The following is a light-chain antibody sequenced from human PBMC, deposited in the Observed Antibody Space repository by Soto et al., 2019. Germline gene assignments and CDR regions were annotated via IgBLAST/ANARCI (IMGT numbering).Light chain of an antibody. Sequence: QSVLTQPPSASGTPGQRVTVSCSGTYSNIGINDVHWYRQLSGTAPQILIYDTSQRATGVPDRFSGSRSGTSASLVISGLQTEDEADYHCAAWYDSLNGPAFGGGTKLTVL. V-gene: IGLV1-44*01. J-gene: IGLJ2*01. CDR2: DTS. CDR1: YSNIGIND. CDR3: AAWYDSLNGPA.